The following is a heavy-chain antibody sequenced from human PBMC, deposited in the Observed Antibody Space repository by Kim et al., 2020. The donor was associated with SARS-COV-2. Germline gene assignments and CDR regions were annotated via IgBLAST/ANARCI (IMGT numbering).Heavy chain of an antibody. CDR1: GFTFSSYA. CDR2: ISSNGGST. V-gene: IGHV3-64D*06. J-gene: IGHJ4*02. CDR3: VKDQAGVRLGELSPDAFDY. D-gene: IGHD3-16*02. Sequence: GGSLRLSCSASGFTFSSYAMHWVRQAPGKGLEYVSAISSNGGSTYYADSVKGRFTISRDNSKNTLYLQMSSLRAEDTAVYYCVKDQAGVRLGELSPDAFDYWGQGTLVTVSS.